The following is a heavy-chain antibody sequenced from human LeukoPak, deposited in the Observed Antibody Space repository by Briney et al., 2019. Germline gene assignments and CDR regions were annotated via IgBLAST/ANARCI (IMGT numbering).Heavy chain of an antibody. Sequence: ASVKVSCKASGYTFIAYYMHWVRQAPGQGLEWMGIINPSGGSTSYAQKFQGRVTMTRDMSTSTVYMELGSLRSEDTAVYYCARVVVVGTHYYYMDVWGKGTTVTVSS. D-gene: IGHD1-26*01. CDR2: INPSGGST. CDR1: GYTFIAYY. CDR3: ARVVVVGTHYYYMDV. V-gene: IGHV1-46*01. J-gene: IGHJ6*03.